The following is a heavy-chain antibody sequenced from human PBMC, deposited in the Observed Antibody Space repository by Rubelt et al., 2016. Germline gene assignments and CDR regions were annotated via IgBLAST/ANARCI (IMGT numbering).Heavy chain of an antibody. Sequence: QVQLQESGPGLVKPSETLSLTCAVYGGSFSGYYWSWIRQPPGKGLEWIGSIYYSGSTYYNPSLKSRVTISVDTSKNQFSLKLSSVTAADTAVYYCARVGYDFWSGYSKVNGMDVWGQGTTVTVSS. CDR2: IYYSGST. V-gene: IGHV4-34*10. J-gene: IGHJ6*02. D-gene: IGHD3-3*01. CDR1: GGSFSGYY. CDR3: ARVGYDFWSGYSKVNGMDV.